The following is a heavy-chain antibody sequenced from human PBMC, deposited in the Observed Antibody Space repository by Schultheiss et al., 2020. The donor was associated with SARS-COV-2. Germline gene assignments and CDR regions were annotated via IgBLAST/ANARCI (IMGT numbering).Heavy chain of an antibody. J-gene: IGHJ4*02. CDR3: ARIMITFGGPSFDY. CDR1: GFTFSSYS. D-gene: IGHD3-16*01. CDR2: ISSSSSTI. Sequence: GGSLRLSCAASGFTFSSYSMNWVRQAPGKGPEWVSYISSSSSTIYYADSVKGRFTISRDNAKNSLYLQMNSLRDEDTAVYYCARIMITFGGPSFDYWGQGTLVTVSS. V-gene: IGHV3-48*02.